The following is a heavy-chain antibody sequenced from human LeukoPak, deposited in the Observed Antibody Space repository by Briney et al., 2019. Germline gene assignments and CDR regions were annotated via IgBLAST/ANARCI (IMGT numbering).Heavy chain of an antibody. J-gene: IGHJ5*02. V-gene: IGHV3-21*01. CDR1: GFTFSSYS. CDR2: ISSSSSYI. CDR3: ASTLNPSLYSGYDS. Sequence: GGSLRLSCAASGFTFSSYSMNWVRQAPGKGLEWVSSISSSSSYIYYADSVKGRFTISRDNAKNSLYLQMNSLRAEDTAVYYCASTLNPSLYSGYDSWGQGTLVTASS. D-gene: IGHD5-12*01.